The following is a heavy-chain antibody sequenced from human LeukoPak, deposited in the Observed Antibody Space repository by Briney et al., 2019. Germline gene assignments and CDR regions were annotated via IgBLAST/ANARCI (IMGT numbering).Heavy chain of an antibody. CDR3: AKDLVYYYDSSGPGAHDY. Sequence: GGSLRLSCAASGFTFSSYGMHWVRQAPGKGLEWVAVISYDGSNKYYADSVKGRFTISRDNSENTLYLQMNSLRAEDTAVYYCAKDLVYYYDSSGPGAHDYWGQGTLVTVSS. J-gene: IGHJ4*02. CDR2: ISYDGSNK. V-gene: IGHV3-30*18. CDR1: GFTFSSYG. D-gene: IGHD3-22*01.